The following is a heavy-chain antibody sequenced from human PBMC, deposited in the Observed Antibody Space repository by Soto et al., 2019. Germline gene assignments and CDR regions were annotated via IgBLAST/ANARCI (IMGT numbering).Heavy chain of an antibody. CDR1: GGSISSSSYY. Sequence: QLQLQESGPGLVKPSEALSLTCSVSGGSISSSSYYWGWIRQPPGKGLEWIGSIYYSGSTYYNPSLDSRVAITIDKSKNQFPLKLSSLTAADAAVYYCVRLEGLATISYYFDFWGQGTLVTVSS. V-gene: IGHV4-39*01. D-gene: IGHD3-9*01. CDR2: IYYSGST. J-gene: IGHJ4*02. CDR3: VRLEGLATISYYFDF.